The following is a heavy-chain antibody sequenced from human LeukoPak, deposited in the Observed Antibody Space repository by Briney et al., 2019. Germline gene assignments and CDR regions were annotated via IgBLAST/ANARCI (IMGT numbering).Heavy chain of an antibody. V-gene: IGHV4-34*01. J-gene: IGHJ6*03. Sequence: PSETLSLTCAVYGGSFSGYYWSWIRQPPGKGLEWIGEINHSGSTNYNPSLKSRVTISVDTSKNQFSLKLSSVTAADTAVYYCARVTTLRYYYYMDVWGKGTTVTVSS. CDR3: ARVTTLRYYYYMDV. CDR2: INHSGST. CDR1: GGSFSGYY. D-gene: IGHD4-11*01.